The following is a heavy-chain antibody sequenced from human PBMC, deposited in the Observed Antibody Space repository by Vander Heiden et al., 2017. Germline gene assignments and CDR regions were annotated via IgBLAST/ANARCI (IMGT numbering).Heavy chain of an antibody. D-gene: IGHD3-22*01. J-gene: IGHJ4*02. CDR1: GFTFSDYG. V-gene: IGHV3-33*01. CDR3: ARNYNSRGYPFPDY. Sequence: QVLLVESGGGVVKPGRSLKLSCAASGFTFSDYGMHWVRQAPGRGLEWVAVIWYDGSNKYHADSVKGRFTISRDNSKNTLYLQMNSLRAEDTAVYYCARNYNSRGYPFPDYWGQGTLVTVSS. CDR2: IWYDGSNK.